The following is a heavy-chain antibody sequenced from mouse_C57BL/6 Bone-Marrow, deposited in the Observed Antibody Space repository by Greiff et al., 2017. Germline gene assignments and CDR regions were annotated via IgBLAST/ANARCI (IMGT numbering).Heavy chain of an antibody. CDR1: GFTFSDYY. Sequence: EVQVVESGGGLVQPGGSLKLSCAASGFTFSDYYMYWVRQTPEKRLEWVAYISNGGGSTYYPDTVKGRFTISRDNAKNTLYLQMSRLKSEDTAMYYCARRLDSPFAYWGQGTLVTVSA. V-gene: IGHV5-12*01. D-gene: IGHD3-3*01. CDR2: ISNGGGST. CDR3: ARRLDSPFAY. J-gene: IGHJ3*01.